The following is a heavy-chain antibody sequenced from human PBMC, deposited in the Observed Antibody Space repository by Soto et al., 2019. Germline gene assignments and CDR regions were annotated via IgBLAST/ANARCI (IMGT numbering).Heavy chain of an antibody. CDR3: ASMRCGYARSGYDY. CDR2: IYHSGST. CDR1: GGSISSGGYS. J-gene: IGHJ4*02. Sequence: QLQLQESGSGLVKPSQTLSLTCAVSGGSISSGGYSWSWIRQPPGNGLEWIGYIYHSGSTYYNPSLKSRVTISVDRSKNQFSLKLSSVTAEDTAVDYCASMRCGYARSGYDYWGQGTLVTVSS. V-gene: IGHV4-30-2*01. D-gene: IGHD3-22*01.